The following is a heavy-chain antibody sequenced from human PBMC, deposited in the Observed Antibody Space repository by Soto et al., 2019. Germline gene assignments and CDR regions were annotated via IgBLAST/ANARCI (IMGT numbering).Heavy chain of an antibody. CDR2: IYYSGST. CDR3: AREQGSPYSSGWRNWFDP. V-gene: IGHV4-59*01. D-gene: IGHD6-19*01. CDR1: GGSISSYY. Sequence: SETLSLTCTVSGGSISSYYWSWIRQPPGKGLEWIGYIYYSGSTNYNPSLKSRVTISVDTSKNQFSLKLSSVTAADTAVYYCAREQGSPYSSGWRNWFDPWGQGTLVTVSS. J-gene: IGHJ5*02.